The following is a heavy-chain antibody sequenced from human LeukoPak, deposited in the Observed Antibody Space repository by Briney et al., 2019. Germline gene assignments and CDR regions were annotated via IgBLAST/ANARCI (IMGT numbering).Heavy chain of an antibody. Sequence: GSLRLSCAASGFTFSNYWMNWVRQAPGKGLECLANIKQDGSETYYADSVKGRFTISRDNAKNSLYLQMDSLTADDTAVYYCAKGAASVLVRSFDWLSRWGQGTLVTVSS. CDR3: AKGAASVLVRSFDWLSR. J-gene: IGHJ4*02. CDR1: GFTFSNYW. D-gene: IGHD3-9*01. V-gene: IGHV3-7*03. CDR2: IKQDGSET.